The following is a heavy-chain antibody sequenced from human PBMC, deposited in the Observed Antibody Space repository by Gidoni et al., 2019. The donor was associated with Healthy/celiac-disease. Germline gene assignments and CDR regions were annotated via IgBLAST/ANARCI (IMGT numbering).Heavy chain of an antibody. CDR2: ISYDGSNK. CDR1: GFTFSSYA. D-gene: IGHD5-12*01. Sequence: QVQLVESGGGVVQPGRSLRLACAASGFTFSSYALHLVRQAPGKGLEGVAVISYDGSNKYYADSVKGRFTISRDNSKNTLYLQMNSLRAEDTAVYYCARDGGTIVATTLDYYYYGMDVWGQGTTVTVSS. V-gene: IGHV3-30*01. J-gene: IGHJ6*02. CDR3: ARDGGTIVATTLDYYYYGMDV.